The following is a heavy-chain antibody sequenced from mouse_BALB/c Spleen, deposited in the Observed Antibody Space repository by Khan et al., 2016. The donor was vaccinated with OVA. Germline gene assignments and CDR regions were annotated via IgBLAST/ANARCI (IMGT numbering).Heavy chain of an antibody. CDR3: ARPKEYDGYFDY. J-gene: IGHJ2*01. D-gene: IGHD2-14*01. CDR2: INPDSSTI. V-gene: IGHV4-1*02. Sequence: EVKLLEPGGGLVQPGGSLKLSCAASGFDFSRYWMCWVRQAPGKGLEWIGEINPDSSTIKYKPSLKDKFIISRDNAKITLYRQMRKVRSEDTALYYGARPKEYDGYFDYWGQGTTLTVSS. CDR1: GFDFSRYW.